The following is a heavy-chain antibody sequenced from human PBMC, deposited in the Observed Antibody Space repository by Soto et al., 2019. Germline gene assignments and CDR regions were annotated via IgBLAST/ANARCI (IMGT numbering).Heavy chain of an antibody. D-gene: IGHD1-7*01. CDR1: GYTFTSYY. CDR3: STITGTTRYYYGMDV. Sequence: QVQLVQSGAEVKKPGASVKVSCKASGYTFTSYYMHWVRQAPGQGLEWMGIINPSGGSTSYAQKFLGRVTMTRDKSTSTVYMELSSLRSEDTAVYYCSTITGTTRYYYGMDVWGQGTTVTVSS. V-gene: IGHV1-46*01. CDR2: INPSGGST. J-gene: IGHJ6*02.